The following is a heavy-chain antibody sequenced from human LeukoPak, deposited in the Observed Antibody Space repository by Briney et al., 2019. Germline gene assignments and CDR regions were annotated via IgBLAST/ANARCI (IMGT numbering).Heavy chain of an antibody. CDR2: IIPIFGTA. CDR3: ARNRYCSGGSCYYFDY. CDR1: GGTFSSYA. Sequence: SVKVSCKASGGTFSSYALSWVRQAPGQGLEWMGGIIPIFGTANYAQKFQGRVTITADESTSTAYMELSSLRSEDTAVYYRARNRYCSGGSCYYFDYWGQGTLVTVSS. V-gene: IGHV1-69*13. D-gene: IGHD2-15*01. J-gene: IGHJ4*02.